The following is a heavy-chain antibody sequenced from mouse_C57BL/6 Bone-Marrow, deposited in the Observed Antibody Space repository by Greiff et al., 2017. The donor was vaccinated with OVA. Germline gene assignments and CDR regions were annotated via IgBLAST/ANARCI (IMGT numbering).Heavy chain of an antibody. CDR3: ARRGTRFDYFDY. Sequence: EVQLQQSGPELVKPGASVKISCKASGYTFTDYYMNWVKQSHGKSLEWIGDINPNNGGTSYNQTFKGKATLTVDKSSSTAYMELRSLTSEDSAVYYCARRGTRFDYFDYWGQGTTLTVSS. CDR1: GYTFTDYY. J-gene: IGHJ2*01. V-gene: IGHV1-26*01. CDR2: INPNNGGT.